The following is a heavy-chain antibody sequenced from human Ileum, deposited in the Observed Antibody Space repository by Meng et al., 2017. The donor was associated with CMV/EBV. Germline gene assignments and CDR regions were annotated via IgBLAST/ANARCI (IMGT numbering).Heavy chain of an antibody. J-gene: IGHJ5*02. CDR3: ARDFNSLAVTAANWFDP. D-gene: IGHD6-19*01. CDR1: GYICTGHY. V-gene: IGHV1-2*02. CDR2: IKPNSGVT. Sequence: LVQSGADVKQPGASVKVSCKTSGYICTGHYMHWVRQAPGQSPEWMGWIKPNSGVTNYPQKFEDRVTMTRDTSFSTAYMELSRLTSDDTAVYYCARDFNSLAVTAANWFDPWGQGTLVTVSS.